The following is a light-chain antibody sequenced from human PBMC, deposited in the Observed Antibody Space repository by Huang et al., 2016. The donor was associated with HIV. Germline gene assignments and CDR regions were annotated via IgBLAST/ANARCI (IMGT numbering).Light chain of an antibody. J-gene: IGKJ3*01. CDR1: QSVSSN. Sequence: EIVMTQSPATLSVSPGESATLSCRASQSVSSNLAWYQQKPGQAPRLLIYGASTRATGIPARFSGSGSGTEFTLTISSLQSEDVAVYYCQQGFTFGPGTKVDIK. V-gene: IGKV3-15*01. CDR2: GAS. CDR3: QQGFT.